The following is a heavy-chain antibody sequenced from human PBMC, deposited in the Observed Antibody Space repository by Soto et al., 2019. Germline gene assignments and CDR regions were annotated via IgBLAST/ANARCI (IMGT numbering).Heavy chain of an antibody. V-gene: IGHV4-34*01. CDR2: IYHSGST. CDR1: GGSFSGYI. Sequence: SETLSLTCDVYGGSFSGYIWTWIRQTPGKGLQWIGEIYHSGSTNYNPSLKSRVTISVDKSKNQFSLKLSSVTAADTAVYYCVRDNDRGAFDIWGQGTMVTVSS. D-gene: IGHD3-9*01. CDR3: VRDNDRGAFDI. J-gene: IGHJ3*02.